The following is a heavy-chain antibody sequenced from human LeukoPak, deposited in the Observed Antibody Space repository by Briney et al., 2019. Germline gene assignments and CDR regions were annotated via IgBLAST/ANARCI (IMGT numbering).Heavy chain of an antibody. CDR1: GFTFSSYA. Sequence: GGSLRLSCAASGFTFSSYAMSWVRQAQGKGLEWVSAISGSGGSTYYADSVKGRFTISTDNSKNTLYLQMNSLRAEDTAVYYCAKRHYDSSGYPIKAYWGQGTLVTVSS. CDR2: ISGSGGST. V-gene: IGHV3-23*01. J-gene: IGHJ4*02. D-gene: IGHD3-22*01. CDR3: AKRHYDSSGYPIKAY.